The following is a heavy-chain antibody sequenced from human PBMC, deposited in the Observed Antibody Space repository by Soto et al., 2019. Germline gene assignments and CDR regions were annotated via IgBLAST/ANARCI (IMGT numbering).Heavy chain of an antibody. CDR1: GGTFSSYT. J-gene: IGHJ6*02. D-gene: IGHD2-15*01. Sequence: QVQLVQSGAEVKKPGSSVKVSCKASGGTFSSYTISWVRQAPGQGLEWMGRIIPILGIANYAQKFQGRVTITADKSTSTADMELSSLRSEDTAVYYCARDQGGYCSGGSCYFHYYGMDVWGQGTTVTVSS. CDR3: ARDQGGYCSGGSCYFHYYGMDV. CDR2: IIPILGIA. V-gene: IGHV1-69*08.